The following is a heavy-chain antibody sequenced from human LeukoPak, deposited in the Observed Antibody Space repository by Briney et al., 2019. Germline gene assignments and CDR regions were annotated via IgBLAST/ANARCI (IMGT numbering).Heavy chain of an antibody. Sequence: PSETLSLTCTVSGGSISSYYWSWIRQPPGKGLGWIGYIYYSGSTNYNPSLKSRVTISVDTSKNQFSLKLSSVTAADTAVYYCARRPSPGAFDIWGQGTMVTVSS. V-gene: IGHV4-59*01. CDR3: ARRPSPGAFDI. CDR2: IYYSGST. J-gene: IGHJ3*02. CDR1: GGSISSYY. D-gene: IGHD3-10*01.